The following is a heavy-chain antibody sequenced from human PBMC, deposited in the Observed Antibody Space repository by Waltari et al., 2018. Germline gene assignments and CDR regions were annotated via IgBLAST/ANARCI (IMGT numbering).Heavy chain of an antibody. CDR2: INRDGSST. CDR3: ASGGYSGSYYKYF. D-gene: IGHD1-26*01. J-gene: IGHJ4*02. Sequence: EVQLVESGGGLVQPGGSLRLSCAASGFTFSSYWMHWVRQAPGKGLVGGSRINRDGSSTSYADSVKGRFTISRDNAKNSLYLQMNSLRAEDTAVYYCASGGYSGSYYKYFWGQGTLVTVSS. CDR1: GFTFSSYW. V-gene: IGHV3-74*01.